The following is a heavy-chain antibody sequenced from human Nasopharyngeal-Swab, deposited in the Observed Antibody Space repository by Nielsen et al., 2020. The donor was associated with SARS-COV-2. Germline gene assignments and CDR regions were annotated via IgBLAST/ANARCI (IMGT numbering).Heavy chain of an antibody. CDR3: ARSYSSSWYDSYYYYYGMDV. CDR1: GYTLTSYY. CDR2: INPNSGGT. D-gene: IGHD6-13*01. J-gene: IGHJ6*02. Sequence: SVKVSCKASGYTLTSYYMHWVRQAPGQGLEWMGWINPNSGGTNYVQKFQGRVTMTRDTSISTAYMELSRLRSDDTAVYYCARSYSSSWYDSYYYYYGMDVWGQGTTVTVSS. V-gene: IGHV1-2*02.